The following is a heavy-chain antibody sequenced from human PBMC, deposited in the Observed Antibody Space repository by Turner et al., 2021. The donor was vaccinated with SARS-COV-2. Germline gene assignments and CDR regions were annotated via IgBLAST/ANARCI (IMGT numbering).Heavy chain of an antibody. Sequence: EVQLFESGGGLVQPGGSLRLSCAASGFTFSSYAMNWVRQAPGKGLEWVSASSGGGGSTFYADSVKGRFTISRDNSKNTLYLQMNSLRAEDTAVYYCAKGYSYDLDPWGQGTLVTVSS. D-gene: IGHD5-18*01. J-gene: IGHJ5*02. CDR2: SSGGGGST. CDR3: AKGYSYDLDP. V-gene: IGHV3-23*01. CDR1: GFTFSSYA.